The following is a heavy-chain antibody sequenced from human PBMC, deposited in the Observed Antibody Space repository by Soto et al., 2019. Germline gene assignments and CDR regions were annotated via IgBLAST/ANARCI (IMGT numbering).Heavy chain of an antibody. D-gene: IGHD3-10*01. J-gene: IGHJ4*02. CDR2: ISGSGGST. CDR1: GFTFSSYA. Sequence: GGSLRLSCAASGFTFSSYAMSWVRQAPGKGLEWVSAISGSGGSTYYADSVKGRFTISRDNSKNTLYLQMNSLRAEDTAVYYCAKGPYMVRGVIITWYFDYWGQGTLVTVSS. V-gene: IGHV3-23*01. CDR3: AKGPYMVRGVIITWYFDY.